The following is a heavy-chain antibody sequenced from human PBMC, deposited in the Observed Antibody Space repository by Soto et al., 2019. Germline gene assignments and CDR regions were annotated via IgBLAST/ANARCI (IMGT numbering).Heavy chain of an antibody. CDR3: AGPGYSSQDY. CDR1: GFTFSTFA. D-gene: IGHD5-18*01. Sequence: GGSLRLSCAASGFTFSTFALSWVRRAPGKGLEWVSAISGSGDGTDYAASVKGRFTISRDNSKNTLYLQMNSLRAEDTAVYYCAGPGYSSQDYWGQGALVTVSS. J-gene: IGHJ4*02. CDR2: ISGSGDGT. V-gene: IGHV3-23*01.